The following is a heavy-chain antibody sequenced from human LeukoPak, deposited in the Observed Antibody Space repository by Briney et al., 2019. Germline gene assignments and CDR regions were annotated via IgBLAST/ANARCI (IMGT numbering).Heavy chain of an antibody. CDR2: IYSGGST. J-gene: IGHJ5*02. Sequence: GGSLRLSCAASGFTVSSNYMSWVRQAPGKGLEWVSVIYSGGSTYYADSVKGRFTISRDNSKNTLYLQMNSLRAEDTAVYYCARVGNSGYYDSTGYWASWFDLWGQGTLVTVSS. V-gene: IGHV3-53*01. CDR1: GFTVSSNY. CDR3: ARVGNSGYYDSTGYWASWFDL. D-gene: IGHD3-22*01.